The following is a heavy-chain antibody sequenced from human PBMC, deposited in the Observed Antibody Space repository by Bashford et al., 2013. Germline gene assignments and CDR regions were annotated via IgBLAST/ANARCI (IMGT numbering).Heavy chain of an antibody. CDR2: ISYDGSNK. D-gene: IGHD2-15*01. J-gene: IGHJ6*02. Sequence: GGPVRLSCAASGFTFSSYGMHWVRQAPGKGLEWVALISYDGSNKNYADSVKGRFTISRDNSKNTLYLQMNSLRGEDTAVYYCAKDREVAATFYYYGMDVWGQGTTVTVSS. V-gene: IGHV3-30*18. CDR1: GFTFSSYG. CDR3: AKDREVAATFYYYGMDV.